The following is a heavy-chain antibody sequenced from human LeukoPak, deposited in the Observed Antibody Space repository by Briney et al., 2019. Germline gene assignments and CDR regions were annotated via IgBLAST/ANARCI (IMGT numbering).Heavy chain of an antibody. V-gene: IGHV4-4*07. Sequence: SETLSLTCTVSGGSISSYYWSWIRQPAGKGLEWIGRIYTSGSTNYNPSLKSRVTMSVDTSKNQFSPKLSSVTAADTAVYYCARDRWTTVTTTGYYYYYMDVWGKGTTVTVSS. CDR1: GGSISSYY. D-gene: IGHD4-17*01. CDR2: IYTSGST. CDR3: ARDRWTTVTTTGYYYYYMDV. J-gene: IGHJ6*03.